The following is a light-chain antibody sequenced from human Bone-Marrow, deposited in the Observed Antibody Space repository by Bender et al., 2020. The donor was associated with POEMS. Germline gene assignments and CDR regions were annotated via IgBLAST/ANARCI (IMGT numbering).Light chain of an antibody. CDR3: QSYDSDLNGWV. Sequence: QSVLTQPPSMSAAPGEKVIISCSGSSFNIGKNYVSWYQQLPGTAPKLLIYANINRPSEIPDRFSGSQSGTSASLAITGLQSEDEAAYFCQSYDSDLNGWVFGGGTKLTVL. V-gene: IGLV1-40*01. CDR1: SFNIGKNYV. J-gene: IGLJ3*02. CDR2: ANI.